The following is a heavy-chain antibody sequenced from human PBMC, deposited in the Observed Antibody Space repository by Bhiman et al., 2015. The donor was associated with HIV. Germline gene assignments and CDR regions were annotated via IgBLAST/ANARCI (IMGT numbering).Heavy chain of an antibody. CDR2: ISSSSSDI. J-gene: IGHJ5*02. Sequence: EVQLVESGGGVVQPGRSLRLSCAASGFTFSDFAMNWVRQAPGKGLEWVSSISSSSSDIYYSDSLKGRFTISRDNAKNSLYLQMNSLRAEDTAVYYCARDPGGEGWFDPWGQGTLVTVSS. V-gene: IGHV3-21*01. CDR3: ARDPGGEGWFDP. CDR1: GFTFSDFA. D-gene: IGHD3-16*01.